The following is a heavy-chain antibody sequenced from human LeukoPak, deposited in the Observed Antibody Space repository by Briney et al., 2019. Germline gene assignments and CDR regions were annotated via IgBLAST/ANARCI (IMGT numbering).Heavy chain of an antibody. D-gene: IGHD1-14*01. Sequence: SETLSLTCTVSGGSISSGGYYWSWIRQPPGKGLEWIGYNYHSGSTYYNPSLKSRVTISVDRSKNQFSLKLSSVTAADTAVYYCARETVNGNWFDPWGQGTLVTVSS. V-gene: IGHV4-30-2*01. CDR1: GGSISSGGYY. J-gene: IGHJ5*02. CDR3: ARETVNGNWFDP. CDR2: NYHSGST.